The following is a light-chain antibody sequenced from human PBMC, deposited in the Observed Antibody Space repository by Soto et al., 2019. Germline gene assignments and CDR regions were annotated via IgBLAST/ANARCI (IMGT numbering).Light chain of an antibody. CDR2: GAS. V-gene: IGKV3-20*01. CDR3: QQYDTSPRT. Sequence: EIVLTQSPGTLSLSPGERATLSCRASQSVSSNYLAWYQQKRGQAPRLLSYGASSRATGIPTRFSGSGSGTDFTLTISRMEPEDFAVYYCQQYDTSPRTFGQGTKVEI. J-gene: IGKJ1*01. CDR1: QSVSSNY.